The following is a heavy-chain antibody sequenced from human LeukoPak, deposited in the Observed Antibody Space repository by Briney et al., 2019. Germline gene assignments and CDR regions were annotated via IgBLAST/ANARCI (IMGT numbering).Heavy chain of an antibody. J-gene: IGHJ6*02. Sequence: GGSLRLSCGASGFTFSIYGMHWVRQAPGKGPEWVAVIWFDGSNKYYADSVKGRFTISRDNSKNTLCLQINSLRAEDTAVYYCARANYGSGSNYYYGLDVWGQGTTVTVSS. CDR3: ARANYGSGSNYYYGLDV. D-gene: IGHD3-10*01. CDR2: IWFDGSNK. CDR1: GFTFSIYG. V-gene: IGHV3-33*01.